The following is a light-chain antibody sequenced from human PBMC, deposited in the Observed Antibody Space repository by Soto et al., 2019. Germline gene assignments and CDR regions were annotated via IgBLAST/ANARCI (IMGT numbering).Light chain of an antibody. CDR1: ETIATY. J-gene: IGKJ2*01. CDR3: QHFYPSPPT. CDR2: GAS. Sequence: DIQMTQSPSSLSASVGDRVTISCRASETIATYLNWYQQKPGRVPEVLIYGASRLQRGVPSRFTGSGYGINFPPTLNNLPPANFGKYNCQHFYPSPPTFGQGT. V-gene: IGKV1-39*01.